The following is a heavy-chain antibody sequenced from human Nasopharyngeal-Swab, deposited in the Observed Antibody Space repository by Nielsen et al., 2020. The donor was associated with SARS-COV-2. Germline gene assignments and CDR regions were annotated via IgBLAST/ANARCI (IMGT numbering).Heavy chain of an antibody. CDR1: GFTLSSYA. J-gene: IGHJ4*02. Sequence: GGSLRLSCAASGFTLSSYAMSWVRQAPGKELEWVSAISGSGGSTYYADSVKGRFTISRDNSKNTLYLQMNSLRAEDTAVYYCAKDIAKHFDYWGQGTLVTVSS. D-gene: IGHD6-13*01. V-gene: IGHV3-23*01. CDR2: ISGSGGST. CDR3: AKDIAKHFDY.